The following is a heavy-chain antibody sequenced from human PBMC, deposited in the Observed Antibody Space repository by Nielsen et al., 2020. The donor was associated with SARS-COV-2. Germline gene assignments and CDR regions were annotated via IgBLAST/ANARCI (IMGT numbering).Heavy chain of an antibody. J-gene: IGHJ4*02. CDR1: GFTFDDYA. CDR2: ISWNSGSI. D-gene: IGHD3-22*01. CDR3: ARDDSSGYSVY. V-gene: IGHV3-9*01. Sequence: SLKISCAASGFTFDDYAMHWVRQAPGKGLEWVSGISWNSGSIGYADSVKGRFTISRDNAKNSLYLQMNSLRAEDTAVYYCARDDSSGYSVYWGQGTLVTVSS.